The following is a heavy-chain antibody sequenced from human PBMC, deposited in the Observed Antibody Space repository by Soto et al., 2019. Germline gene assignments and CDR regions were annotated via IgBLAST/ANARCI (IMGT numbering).Heavy chain of an antibody. CDR2: TYYRSKWYN. CDR1: GDSVSGNSAA. Sequence: SQTLSLTCAISGDSVSGNSAAWNWIRQSPSRGLEWLGRTYYRSKWYNDYAVSVKSRITINPDTSKNQFSLQLNSVTPEDTAVYYCARDREQLWPYYYYYGMDVWGQGTTVTVSS. V-gene: IGHV6-1*01. D-gene: IGHD5-18*01. J-gene: IGHJ6*02. CDR3: ARDREQLWPYYYYYGMDV.